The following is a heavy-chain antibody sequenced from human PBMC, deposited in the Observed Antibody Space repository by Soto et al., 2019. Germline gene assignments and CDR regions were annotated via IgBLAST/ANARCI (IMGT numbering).Heavy chain of an antibody. Sequence: SETLSLTCTVSGGSISSGGYYWSWIRQHPGKGLEWIGYIYYSGRTYYNPSLKSRVTISVDTSKNQFSLKLSSVTAADTAVYYCAGSYTSGYYMDVWGKGTTVTVSS. J-gene: IGHJ6*03. D-gene: IGHD4-4*01. CDR1: GGSISSGGYY. CDR3: AGSYTSGYYMDV. CDR2: IYYSGRT. V-gene: IGHV4-31*03.